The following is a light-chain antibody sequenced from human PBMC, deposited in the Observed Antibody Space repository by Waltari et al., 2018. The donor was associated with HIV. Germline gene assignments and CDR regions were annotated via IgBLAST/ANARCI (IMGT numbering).Light chain of an antibody. CDR2: GNS. V-gene: IGLV1-40*01. CDR3: QSYDSSLSALYV. Sequence: QSVLTQPPSVSGAPGQRVTISCTGSSSNIGAGYDVHSYQQLPGTAPKLPSYGNSNRPSGVPDRFSGSKSGTSASLAITGLQAEDEADYYCQSYDSSLSALYVFGTGTKVTVL. J-gene: IGLJ1*01. CDR1: SSNIGAGYD.